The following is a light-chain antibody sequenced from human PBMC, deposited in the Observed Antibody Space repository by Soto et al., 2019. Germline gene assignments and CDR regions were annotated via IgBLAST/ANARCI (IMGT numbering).Light chain of an antibody. CDR2: GAS. CDR1: QSVSSSY. Sequence: EIVLTQSPGTLSLSPGERATLSCRASQSVSSSYLAWYQQKPGQAPRLLIYGASSRATGIPARFSGSGSGTEFTLTISSLQSEDFAVYYCQQYSNWPPVLTFGGGTKVDIK. CDR3: QQYSNWPPVLT. V-gene: IGKV3-20*01. J-gene: IGKJ4*01.